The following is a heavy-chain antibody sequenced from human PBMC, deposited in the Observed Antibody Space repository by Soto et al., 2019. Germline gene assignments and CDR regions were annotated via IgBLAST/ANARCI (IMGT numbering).Heavy chain of an antibody. D-gene: IGHD3-10*02. Sequence: PPEKGLEWIGYIYYSGSTNYNPSLKRRVTISVDTSKNQFYMKLSSVTAADTAVYYCDFFSSRRRHTRCSLGLGIPAERSTDL. CDR2: IYYSGST. V-gene: IGHV4-59*01. CDR3: DFFSSRRRHTRCSLGLGIPAERSTDL. J-gene: IGHJ2*01.